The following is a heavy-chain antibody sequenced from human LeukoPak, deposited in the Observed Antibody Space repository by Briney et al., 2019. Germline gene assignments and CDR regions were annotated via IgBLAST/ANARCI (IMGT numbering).Heavy chain of an antibody. V-gene: IGHV3-23*01. J-gene: IGHJ4*02. CDR2: ISESGGST. CDR3: AKDRDGYNPFDY. CDR1: GFTFINYA. Sequence: PGGSLRLSCAASGFTFINYAMNWVRQAPGKGLEWVSSISESGGSTYYADSVKGRFTISRDNSKNTLYLQMNSLRAEDTAVYYCAKDRDGYNPFDYWGQGTLVTVSS. D-gene: IGHD5-24*01.